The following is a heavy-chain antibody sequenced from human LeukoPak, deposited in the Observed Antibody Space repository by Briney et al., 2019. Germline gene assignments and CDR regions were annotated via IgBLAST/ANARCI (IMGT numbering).Heavy chain of an antibody. V-gene: IGHV1-8*01. CDR1: GYTFTGYD. CDR2: MNPNSGNT. J-gene: IGHJ5*02. CDR3: ARVRSMWFLEWLFPWFDP. Sequence: ASVKVSYKASGYTFTGYDINWVRQATGQGLEWMGWMNPNSGNTGYAQKFQGRVTMTRNTSISTAYMALSSLSSEDTAVHYCARVRSMWFLEWLFPWFDPWGQGTLVTVSS. D-gene: IGHD3-3*01.